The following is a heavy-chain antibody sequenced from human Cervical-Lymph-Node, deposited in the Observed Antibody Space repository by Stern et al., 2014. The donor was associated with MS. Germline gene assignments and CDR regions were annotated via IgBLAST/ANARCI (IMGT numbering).Heavy chain of an antibody. V-gene: IGHV1-69*01. CDR2: IIPTFGSA. CDR1: GGTFRNYG. J-gene: IGHJ5*02. CDR3: ARDVASGNSSWYLHWFDP. Sequence: QVQLVESGAEVKKPGSSVKVSCKVSGGTFRNYGISWVRQAPGQGLEWMGGIIPTFGSASYAQRFQGRVTFTADESTSTAYMELNSLTSGDTAVYYCARDVASGNSSWYLHWFDPWGQGTLVTVSS. D-gene: IGHD6-13*01.